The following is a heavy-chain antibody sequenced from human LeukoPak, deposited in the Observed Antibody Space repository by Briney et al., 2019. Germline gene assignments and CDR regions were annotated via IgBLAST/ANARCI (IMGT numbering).Heavy chain of an antibody. CDR2: IYPGESDI. D-gene: IGHD5-18*01. CDR1: GYGFSTYW. CDR3: ARHEDSYGYGGRYYYYGMDV. V-gene: IGHV5-51*01. J-gene: IGHJ6*02. Sequence: LGESLKISCKGSGYGFSTYWIGWVCQMPGKGLEYMGIIYPGESDIRYSPSFQGQVTISADKSKSTAYLEWSNLKASDTAIYYCARHEDSYGYGGRYYYYGMDVWGQGTTVTVSS.